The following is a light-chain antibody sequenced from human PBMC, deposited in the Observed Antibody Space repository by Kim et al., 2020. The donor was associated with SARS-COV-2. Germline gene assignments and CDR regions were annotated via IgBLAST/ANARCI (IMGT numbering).Light chain of an antibody. V-gene: IGKV3-20*01. CDR2: GAS. J-gene: IGKJ2*01. Sequence: QVEGATHSSRTSQSINNNYLTGYQQNPGQAPGLLIYGASRSATGSPDRFSGAGSGTDFTLTISRLEPEDFAVYYCKQYSASSAFTFGQGTKLEI. CDR3: KQYSASSAFT. CDR1: QSINNNY.